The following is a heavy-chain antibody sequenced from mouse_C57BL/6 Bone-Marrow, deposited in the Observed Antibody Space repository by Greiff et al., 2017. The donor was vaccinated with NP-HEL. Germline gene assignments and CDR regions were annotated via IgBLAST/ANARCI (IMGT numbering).Heavy chain of an antibody. J-gene: IGHJ3*01. Sequence: QVQLQQPGAELVKPGASVKLSCKASGYTFTSYWMHWVKQRPGQGLEWIGMIHPNSGSTNYNEKFKSKATLTVDKSSSTAYMQLSSLTYEDSAVYYCARWTAQAFSWFAYWGQGTLVTVSA. D-gene: IGHD3-2*02. CDR1: GYTFTSYW. V-gene: IGHV1-64*01. CDR2: IHPNSGST. CDR3: ARWTAQAFSWFAY.